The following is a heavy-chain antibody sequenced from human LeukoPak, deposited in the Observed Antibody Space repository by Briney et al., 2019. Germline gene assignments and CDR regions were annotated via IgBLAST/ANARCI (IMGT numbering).Heavy chain of an antibody. CDR1: GFTFSSYS. V-gene: IGHV3-21*01. CDR3: ARDSEWTTVTEESFDY. D-gene: IGHD4-17*01. Sequence: GGSLRLSCAASGFTFSSYSMNWVRQAPGKGLEWVSSISSSSYIYYADSVKGRFTISRDNAKNSLYLQMNSLRAEDTAVYYCARDSEWTTVTEESFDYWGQGTLVTVSS. CDR2: ISSSSYI. J-gene: IGHJ4*02.